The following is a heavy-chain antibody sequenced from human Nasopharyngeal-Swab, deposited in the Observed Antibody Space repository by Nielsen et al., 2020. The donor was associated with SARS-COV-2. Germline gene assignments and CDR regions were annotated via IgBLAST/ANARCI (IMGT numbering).Heavy chain of an antibody. CDR3: ARVREVQGVMEGPAHPQPDAFDI. D-gene: IGHD3-10*01. J-gene: IGHJ3*02. V-gene: IGHV4-59*12. CDR2: IYYSGST. CDR1: GCSISSYS. Sequence: SETLSLPCPVPGCSISSYSWTWIRQPPGKGLEWIGYIYYSGSTNYNPSLKSRVTISVDTSKNQFSPKLSSVTAADTAVYYCARVREVQGVMEGPAHPQPDAFDIWGQGTMVTVSS.